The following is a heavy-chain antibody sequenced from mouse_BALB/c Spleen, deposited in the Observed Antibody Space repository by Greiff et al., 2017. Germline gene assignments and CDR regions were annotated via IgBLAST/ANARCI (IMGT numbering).Heavy chain of an antibody. D-gene: IGHD3-1*01. J-gene: IGHJ2*01. V-gene: IGHV14-1*02. CDR3: ARSVHSGYVGY. Sequence: EVKVVESGAELVRPGALVKLSCKASGFNIKDYYMHWVKQRPEQGLEWIGWIDPENGNTIYDPKFQGKASITADTSSNTAYLQLSSLTSEDTAVYYCARSVHSGYVGYWGQGTTLTVSS. CDR1: GFNIKDYY. CDR2: IDPENGNT.